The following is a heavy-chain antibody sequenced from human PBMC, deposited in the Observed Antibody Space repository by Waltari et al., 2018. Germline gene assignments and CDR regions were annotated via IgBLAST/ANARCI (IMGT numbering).Heavy chain of an antibody. CDR3: ARRSMHYGSGQRPSWFDP. CDR2: SYHSGST. Sequence: QLPLQESGPGLVKPSEPLSLTCAVSGYSISSGYYRAWIRQPSGKGLEWLWSSYHSGSTYYNPSLKSRVTISVDTSKNQFSMKMSSVTAADTAVYYCARRSMHYGSGQRPSWFDPWGQGTLVTVSS. CDR1: GYSISSGYY. J-gene: IGHJ5*02. D-gene: IGHD3-10*01. V-gene: IGHV4-38-2*01.